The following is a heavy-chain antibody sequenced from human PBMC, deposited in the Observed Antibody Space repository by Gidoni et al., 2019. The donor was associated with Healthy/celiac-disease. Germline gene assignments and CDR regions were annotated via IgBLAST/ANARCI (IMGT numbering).Heavy chain of an antibody. V-gene: IGHV3-30-3*01. D-gene: IGHD6-13*01. CDR2: ISYDGSNK. CDR1: GLPCSSYA. J-gene: IGHJ5*02. CDR3: ARALAQQFQEVFDP. Sequence: QVQLVDSGGGVVQPGWSLRLPGAASGLPCSSYAMHWVRQAPGKGLEWVAVISYDGSNKYSADSVKGRFTISRDNSKNTLYLQMNSLRAEDTAVDYCARALAQQFQEVFDPWGQGTLVTVSS.